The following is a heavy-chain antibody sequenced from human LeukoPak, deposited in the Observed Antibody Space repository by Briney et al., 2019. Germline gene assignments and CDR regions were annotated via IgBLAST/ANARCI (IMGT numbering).Heavy chain of an antibody. CDR1: GDSLSDNY. CDR2: IYTSGSI. J-gene: IGHJ2*01. D-gene: IGHD5-24*01. V-gene: IGHV4-4*07. Sequence: SETLSLTCTVSGDSLSDNYWSWIRQPAGEGLEWIGRIYTSGSINYTLSLKSRVSMSIDTSKNQLSLNLRSLTAADTAVYYCARHVSAYNPHWYFDLWGRGTLVTVSA. CDR3: ARHVSAYNPHWYFDL.